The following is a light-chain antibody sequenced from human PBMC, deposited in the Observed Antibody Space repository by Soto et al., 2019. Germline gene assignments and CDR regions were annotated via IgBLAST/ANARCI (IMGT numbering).Light chain of an antibody. Sequence: AIQLTQSPSSLSASVGDRVSITCRASQGISSALAWYQHKPGKAPKILIYDASSLQSGVPSRFSGSESGTECTLTISSLQPEDFATYYCQQLKTYPFTFGPGTRLEIK. J-gene: IGKJ5*01. CDR2: DAS. V-gene: IGKV1-13*02. CDR1: QGISSA. CDR3: QQLKTYPFT.